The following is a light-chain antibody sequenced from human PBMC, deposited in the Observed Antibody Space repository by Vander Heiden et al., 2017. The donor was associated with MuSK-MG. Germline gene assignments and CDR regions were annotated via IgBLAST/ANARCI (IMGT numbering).Light chain of an antibody. V-gene: IGKV1-NL1*01. CDR2: AAS. J-gene: IGKJ5*01. CDR3: QQHGNSFPVS. Sequence: DILLTQSPSSLSVFLGDRVTLTCRATQGPMNSLAWYQPRPGKAPKLLIYAASRVHSVAPTISGGRGATAVNVIISSREHEEDVGNYCQQHGNSFPVSFGEGTRVEIK. CDR1: QGPMNS.